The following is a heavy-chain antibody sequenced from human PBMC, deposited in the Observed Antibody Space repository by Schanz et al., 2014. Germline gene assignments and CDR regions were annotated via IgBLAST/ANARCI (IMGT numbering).Heavy chain of an antibody. CDR1: GGTFSSDT. J-gene: IGHJ4*02. CDR2: IVPIAGIT. CDR3: ARGRGVYDY. V-gene: IGHV1-69*09. D-gene: IGHD2-8*01. Sequence: QVQLVQSGAEVKKPGSSVKVSCKASGGTFSSDTFSWVRQAPGQGLEWMGRIVPIAGITNYAQRFQGRVTITADKSSDTAYMELSSLTSEDTAVHYCARGRGVYDYWGQGTLVTVSS.